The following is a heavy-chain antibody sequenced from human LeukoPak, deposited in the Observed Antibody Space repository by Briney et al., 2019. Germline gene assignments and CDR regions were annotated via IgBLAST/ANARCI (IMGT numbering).Heavy chain of an antibody. V-gene: IGHV1-3*01. CDR2: INAGNGDT. J-gene: IGHJ4*02. CDR1: GYTFTSYA. CDR3: ARGYNTSWSGGADY. D-gene: IGHD6-13*01. Sequence: ASVKVSCKASGYTFTSYAMRWVRQAPGQRLEWMGWINAGNGDTRYSQKFQDRVTITRDTSASTAFMELSSLRSEDTAVYYCARGYNTSWSGGADYWGQGTLVTVSS.